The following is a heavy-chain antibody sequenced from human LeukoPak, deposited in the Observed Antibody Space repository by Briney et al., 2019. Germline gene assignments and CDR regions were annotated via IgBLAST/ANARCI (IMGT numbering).Heavy chain of an antibody. J-gene: IGHJ6*03. CDR1: GGTFSSYA. Sequence: VASVKVSCKASGGTFSSYAISWVRQAPGQGLEWMGRIIPIFGTANYAQKFQGRVTITADKSTSTAYMELSSLRSEDTAVYYCARETGGDYYYYYYYMDVWGKGTTVTVSS. CDR3: ARETGGDYYYYYYYMDV. D-gene: IGHD3-16*01. CDR2: IIPIFGTA. V-gene: IGHV1-69*06.